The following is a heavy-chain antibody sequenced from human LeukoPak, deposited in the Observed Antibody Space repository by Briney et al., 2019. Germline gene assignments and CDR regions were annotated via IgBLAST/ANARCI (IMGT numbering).Heavy chain of an antibody. D-gene: IGHD3-3*01. J-gene: IGHJ3*02. CDR2: IRYDGSNK. CDR3: ARDSAAGFLSGLLDAFDI. CDR1: GFTFSSYG. V-gene: IGHV3-30*02. Sequence: GGSLRLSCAASGFTFSSYGMHWVRQAPGKGLEWVAFIRYDGSNKYYADSVKGRFTISRDNAKNSLYLQMNSLRAEDTAVYYCARDSAAGFLSGLLDAFDIWGQGTMVTVSS.